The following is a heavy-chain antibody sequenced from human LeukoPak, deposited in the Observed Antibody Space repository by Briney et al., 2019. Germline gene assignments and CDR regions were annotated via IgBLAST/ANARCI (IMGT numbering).Heavy chain of an antibody. Sequence: PGGSLRLSCAASGFTFSSYAMSWVRQAPGKGLEWVSAISGSGGSTYYADSVKGRFTVSRDNSKNTLYLQMNSLRAEDTAVYYCAKEPHSSGDWLSLYFDYWGQGTLVTVSS. D-gene: IGHD3/OR15-3a*01. V-gene: IGHV3-23*01. CDR2: ISGSGGST. J-gene: IGHJ4*02. CDR1: GFTFSSYA. CDR3: AKEPHSSGDWLSLYFDY.